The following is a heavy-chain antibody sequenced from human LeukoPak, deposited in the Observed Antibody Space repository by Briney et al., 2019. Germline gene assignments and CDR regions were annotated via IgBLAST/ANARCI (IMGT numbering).Heavy chain of an antibody. CDR3: AKDMAAYYDFWSGYPLLDY. V-gene: IGHV3-23*01. CDR1: GFTFSSYA. D-gene: IGHD3-3*01. Sequence: PGGPLRLSCAASGFTFSSYAMSWVRQAPGKGLEWVSAISGSGGRTYYADTVKGRFTISRDNSKNTLYLQMNSLRAEDTAVYYCAKDMAAYYDFWSGYPLLDYWGKGTLVTVSS. J-gene: IGHJ4*02. CDR2: ISGSGGRT.